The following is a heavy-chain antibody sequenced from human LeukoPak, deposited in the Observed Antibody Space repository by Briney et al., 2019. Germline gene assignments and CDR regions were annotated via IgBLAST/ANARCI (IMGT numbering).Heavy chain of an antibody. CDR1: GFIFSNNY. CDR2: IWPDGSEK. V-gene: IGHV3-7*03. Sequence: GGSLRLSCAASGFIFSNNYMSWVRQAPGRGLEWLATIWPDGSEKRYVDSLRGRVTTSRDNVERSLYLQMNSLRAEDTAVYYCAKLKGQVTTWDSWGLGIRVTVSS. CDR3: AKLKGQVTTWDS. D-gene: IGHD2-21*02. J-gene: IGHJ5*01.